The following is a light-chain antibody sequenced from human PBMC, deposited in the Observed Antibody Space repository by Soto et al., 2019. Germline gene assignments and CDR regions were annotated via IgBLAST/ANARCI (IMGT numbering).Light chain of an antibody. V-gene: IGKV1-39*01. CDR1: QSIGTH. CDR2: AAS. Sequence: DIQMTQSPSSLSASVGDRVTITCRASQSIGTHLNWYQKKPGSPPKLLIHAASSLHSGVPSRFSGRGSGTDFTLTIRSLQREDFATYYCQQRHSTPPDTFGPGTKLQIK. J-gene: IGKJ2*01. CDR3: QQRHSTPPDT.